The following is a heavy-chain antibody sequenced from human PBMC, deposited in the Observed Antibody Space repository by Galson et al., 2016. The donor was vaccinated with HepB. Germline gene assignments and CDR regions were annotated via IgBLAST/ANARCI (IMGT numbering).Heavy chain of an antibody. CDR1: GYSFTNYW. J-gene: IGHJ5*02. CDR2: IDPSDSYP. Sequence: QSGAEVKKPGESLRISCQASGYSFTNYWIVWVRQMPGKGLEWMGRIDPSDSYPNYSPSFRGHVSFSIDKSISTAYLQWSRLQASDTAIYYCARLTGYCTSITCPPADHWGQGTLVTVSS. D-gene: IGHD2-8*01. CDR3: ARLTGYCTSITCPPADH. V-gene: IGHV5-10-1*01.